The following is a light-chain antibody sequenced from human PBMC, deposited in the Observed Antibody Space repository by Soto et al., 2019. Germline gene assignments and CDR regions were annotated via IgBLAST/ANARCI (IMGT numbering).Light chain of an antibody. CDR3: SSYTSSNTVI. V-gene: IGLV2-14*01. CDR2: GVS. CDR1: SSDVGGYNH. J-gene: IGLJ2*01. Sequence: QSALTQPASVSGSPGQSITVSCTGTSSDVGGYNHVCWYQQHPGKAPKLMIYGVSNRPSGVSYRFSGSKSGNTASLTISGLQAEDEADYYCSSYTSSNTVIFGGGTKLTVL.